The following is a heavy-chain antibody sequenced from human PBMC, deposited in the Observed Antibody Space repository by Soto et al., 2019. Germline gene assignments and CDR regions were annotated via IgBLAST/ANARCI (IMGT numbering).Heavy chain of an antibody. D-gene: IGHD2-2*01. CDR3: SRCLRYWSSTSCISGVTWFDP. J-gene: IGHJ5*02. Sequence: AAVKVSFKATGYTFTSYGIRWLRQAPGKGVEWMGWISWYKGTTNYAQMVQGRVTMIKDSYTCTTYMDLCGLKSADNPGYCCSRCLRYWSSTSCISGVTWFDPWGQGTLVTVSS. V-gene: IGHV1-18*04. CDR2: ISWYKGTT. CDR1: GYTFTSYG.